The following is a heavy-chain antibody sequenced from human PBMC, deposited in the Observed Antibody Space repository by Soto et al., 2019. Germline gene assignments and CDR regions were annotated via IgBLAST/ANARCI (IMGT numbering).Heavy chain of an antibody. CDR1: GGTFSSYT. V-gene: IGHV1-69*02. CDR3: APADFDFHAFDI. CDR2: IIPNLGIA. Sequence: QVQLVQSGAEVKKPGSSVKVSCKASGGTFSSYTISWVRQAPGQGLEWMGRIIPNLGIANYAQKFQGRVTITADKSTSTAYMELSSLRSEDTAVYYCAPADFDFHAFDIWGQGTMVTVSS. J-gene: IGHJ3*02. D-gene: IGHD3-3*01.